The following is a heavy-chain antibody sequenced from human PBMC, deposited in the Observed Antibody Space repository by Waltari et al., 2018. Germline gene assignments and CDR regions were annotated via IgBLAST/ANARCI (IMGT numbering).Heavy chain of an antibody. D-gene: IGHD3-3*01. CDR3: EKGDFGVASMNGMDV. CDR1: GFTSHKYG. CDR2: LSHDGYIK. V-gene: IGHV3-30*18. J-gene: IGHJ6*02. Sequence: QVQLVESGGGVVQPGRSFRLSCAASGFTSHKYGIHWVRPAPGKGLGWVAVLSHDGYIKHYADTVRGRFTISRDNSKNTLYLRMSSLRVEDTAVYFCEKGDFGVASMNGMDVWSPGTTVIVSS.